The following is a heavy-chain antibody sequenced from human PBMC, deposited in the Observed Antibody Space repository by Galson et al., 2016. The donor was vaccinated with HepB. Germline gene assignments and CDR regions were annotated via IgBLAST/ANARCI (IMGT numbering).Heavy chain of an antibody. V-gene: IGHV3-21*04. CDR3: ARYAVDTALDY. Sequence: SLRLSCAASESTFSSYSMNWVRQAPGKGLEWVSSISSNSNYIYYADSVKGRFTISRDNAKNSLHLQMNSLRAEDTAVYYCARYAVDTALDYWGQGTLVTVSS. CDR2: ISSNSNYI. J-gene: IGHJ4*02. CDR1: ESTFSSYS. D-gene: IGHD5-18*01.